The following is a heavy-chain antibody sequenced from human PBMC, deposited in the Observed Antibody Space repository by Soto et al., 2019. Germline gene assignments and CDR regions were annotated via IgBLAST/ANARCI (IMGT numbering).Heavy chain of an antibody. Sequence: QVPLVQSGTEVKKPGASVRVSCKASGYTFSNYAMHWVRQAPGQRLEWMGWINAGNGNTKYSQKFQGRVTITRDTSADIVYMEVSRLNSEDTAVFYCARAYCSFTSCPPGGYWGQGTLVTVSS. V-gene: IGHV1-3*01. CDR1: GYTFSNYA. D-gene: IGHD2-2*01. CDR2: INAGNGNT. CDR3: ARAYCSFTSCPPGGY. J-gene: IGHJ4*02.